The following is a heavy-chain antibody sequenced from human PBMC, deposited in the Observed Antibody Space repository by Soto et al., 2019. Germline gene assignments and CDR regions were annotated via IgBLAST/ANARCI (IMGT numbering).Heavy chain of an antibody. Sequence: EVQLLESGGGFEQPGGSLRLSCAASGFTFSTIAMAWVRQAPGKGLEWVSSISPSGDYAYFADSVKGRFTMSRDNSKNTVYLQLDSLRVEDTATYYCVKAPSGGLLYYGMEVWGQGPTVTVSS. V-gene: IGHV3-23*01. CDR3: VKAPSGGLLYYGMEV. J-gene: IGHJ6*02. CDR1: GFTFSTIA. D-gene: IGHD1-26*01. CDR2: ISPSGDYA.